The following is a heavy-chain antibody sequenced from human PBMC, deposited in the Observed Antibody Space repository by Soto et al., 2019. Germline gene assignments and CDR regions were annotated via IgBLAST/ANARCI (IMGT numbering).Heavy chain of an antibody. Sequence: SETLSLTCTVSSASISSSSYTWGWIRQPPGKGLEWIGSIYYSGSTYYNPSLNSRVTVSVDTSKNQFSLKVTSVTAADTAVYYCARLHGYCISSSCHGHYAMAVRGQGTTVTVSS. D-gene: IGHD2-2*01. CDR2: IYYSGST. CDR3: ARLHGYCISSSCHGHYAMAV. V-gene: IGHV4-39*01. CDR1: SASISSSSYT. J-gene: IGHJ6*02.